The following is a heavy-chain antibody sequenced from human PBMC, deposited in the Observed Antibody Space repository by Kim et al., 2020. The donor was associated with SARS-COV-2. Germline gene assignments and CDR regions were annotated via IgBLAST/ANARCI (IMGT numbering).Heavy chain of an antibody. CDR1: GFTFSNAW. Sequence: GGSLILSCAASGFTFSNAWMSWVRQAPGKGLEWVGRIKTKTDGETTDYAAPVKGRFTISRDDSKNTLYLQMNSLKTEDTAVYYCTTYQYWGQGTLVTVSS. J-gene: IGHJ4*02. V-gene: IGHV3-15*01. CDR2: IKTKTDGETT. CDR3: TTYQY.